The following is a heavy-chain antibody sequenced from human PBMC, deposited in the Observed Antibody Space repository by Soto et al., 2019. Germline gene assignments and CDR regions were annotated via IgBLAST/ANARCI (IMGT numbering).Heavy chain of an antibody. Sequence: EVQLLESGGGLAHPGGSLRLACGGSGFTFSSYILSWVRQAPGKGLEWVSSISGSGGTTYYADSVKGRFNISRDNSKDTVYLQMNSLRADDTAVYYCAKGLLVISRDSRRNLMDVWGQGTTVTVS. CDR3: AKGLLVISRDSRRNLMDV. J-gene: IGHJ6*02. V-gene: IGHV3-23*01. D-gene: IGHD1-1*01. CDR2: ISGSGGTT. CDR1: GFTFSSYI.